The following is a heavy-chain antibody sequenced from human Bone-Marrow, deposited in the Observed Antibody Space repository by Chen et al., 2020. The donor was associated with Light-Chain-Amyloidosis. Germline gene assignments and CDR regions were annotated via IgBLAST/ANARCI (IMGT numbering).Heavy chain of an antibody. CDR1: GGNTSTYA. CDR2: IIPFYSST. Sequence: QVRLVQSGPEVKKPGSSVRVSCKASGGNTSTYATDWVRQAPGQGLEWMGGIIPFYSSTSLAQKFRGRVTFTADGSTGAVYMELSSLRFEDTAVYYGAKKVNVARAYHIWGQGTMVIVSS. V-gene: IGHV1-69*01. CDR3: AKKVNVARAYHI. J-gene: IGHJ3*02.